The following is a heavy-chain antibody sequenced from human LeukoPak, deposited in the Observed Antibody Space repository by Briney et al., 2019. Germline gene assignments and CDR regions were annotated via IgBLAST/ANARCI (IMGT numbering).Heavy chain of an antibody. J-gene: IGHJ3*02. Sequence: RASVKVSCKASGFTFTSSAMQWVRQARGQRLEWIGWIVVSSGNTNYAQKFQERVTITRDMSTSTAYMELSSLRSEDTAVYYCAATTHPYGDPRGNDAFDIWGQGTMVTVSS. V-gene: IGHV1-58*02. CDR3: AATTHPYGDPRGNDAFDI. CDR2: IVVSSGNT. CDR1: GFTFTSSA. D-gene: IGHD4-17*01.